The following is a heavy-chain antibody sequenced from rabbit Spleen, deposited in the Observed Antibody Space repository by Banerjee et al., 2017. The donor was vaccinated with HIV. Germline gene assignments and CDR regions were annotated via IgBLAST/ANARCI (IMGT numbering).Heavy chain of an antibody. Sequence: QEQLEESGGDLVKPGGSLTLTCTASGLDISSSDWRCGVRQAPGKGPEWIGCIDVVKSGASYSARGKEGRFTISQTSSTTVNLQLNSLTAADTATYFCARDSAGREDYNLWGPGTLVTVS. D-gene: IGHD4-2*01. CDR3: ARDSAGREDYNL. J-gene: IGHJ4*01. CDR1: GLDISSSDW. CDR2: IDVVKSGAS. V-gene: IGHV1S45*01.